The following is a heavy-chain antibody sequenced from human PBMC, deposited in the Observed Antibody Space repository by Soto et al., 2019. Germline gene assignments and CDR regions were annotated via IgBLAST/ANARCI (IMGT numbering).Heavy chain of an antibody. Sequence: GGSLRLSCAASGFTFSSYAMSWVRQAPGKGLEWVSAINNSGGSTYYADSVKGRFTISRDNSKNTLYLQMNSLRAEDTAVYYCAKFSYNSSGYLFDYWGQGTLVTVS. V-gene: IGHV3-23*01. D-gene: IGHD3-22*01. J-gene: IGHJ4*02. CDR2: INNSGGST. CDR3: AKFSYNSSGYLFDY. CDR1: GFTFSSYA.